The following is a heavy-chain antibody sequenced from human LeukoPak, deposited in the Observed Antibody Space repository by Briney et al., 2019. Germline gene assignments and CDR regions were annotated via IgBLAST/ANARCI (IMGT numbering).Heavy chain of an antibody. CDR3: ARVVRYFDWLLLDAFDI. V-gene: IGHV1-2*02. Sequence: GASVTVSCKASGYTFTGYYMHWVRQAPGQGGEGMGWINPNSGGTNYAQKFQGRVTMTRDTSISTAYMELSRLRSDDTAVYYCARVVRYFDWLLLDAFDIWGQGTMVTVSS. CDR1: GYTFTGYY. D-gene: IGHD3-9*01. J-gene: IGHJ3*02. CDR2: INPNSGGT.